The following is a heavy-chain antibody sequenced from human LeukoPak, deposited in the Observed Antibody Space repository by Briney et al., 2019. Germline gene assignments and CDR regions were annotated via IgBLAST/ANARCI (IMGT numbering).Heavy chain of an antibody. D-gene: IGHD6-19*01. V-gene: IGHV5-51*01. CDR2: IYPRDSDT. CDR3: ARRDGSGWYAVDY. J-gene: IGHJ4*02. Sequence: HGESLKISCKGSGYIFTSYWIGWVRQMPGKGLEWMGVIYPRDSDTRYSPSFQGQVTISADKSISTAYLQWTSLKASDTALYCCARRDGSGWYAVDYWGQGTLVTVSS. CDR1: GYIFTSYW.